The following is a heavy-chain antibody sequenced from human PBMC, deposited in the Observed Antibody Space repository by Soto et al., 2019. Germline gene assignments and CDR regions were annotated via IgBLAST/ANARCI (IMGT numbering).Heavy chain of an antibody. J-gene: IGHJ6*03. D-gene: IGHD3-9*01. CDR3: ARIYSEQLRYFDWLESYYYYYMDV. CDR1: GGSISSYY. Sequence: SETLSLTCTVSGGSISSYYWSWIRQPPGKGLEWIGYIYYSGSTNYNPSLKSRVTISVDTSKNQFSLKLSSVTAADTAVYYCARIYSEQLRYFDWLESYYYYYMDVWGKGTTVTVSS. CDR2: IYYSGST. V-gene: IGHV4-59*08.